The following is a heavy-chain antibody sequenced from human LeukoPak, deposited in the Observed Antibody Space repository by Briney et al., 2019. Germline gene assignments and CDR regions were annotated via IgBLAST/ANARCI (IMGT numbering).Heavy chain of an antibody. CDR2: IIPIFGTA. V-gene: IGHV1-69*13. J-gene: IGHJ6*02. D-gene: IGHD2-15*01. Sequence: SVKVSCKASGGTFSSYAISWMRQAPGQGLEWMGGIIPIFGTANYAQKFQGRVTITADESTSTAYMELSSLRSEDTAVYYCARCYRSLYYYYGMDVWGQGTTVTVSS. CDR3: ARCYRSLYYYYGMDV. CDR1: GGTFSSYA.